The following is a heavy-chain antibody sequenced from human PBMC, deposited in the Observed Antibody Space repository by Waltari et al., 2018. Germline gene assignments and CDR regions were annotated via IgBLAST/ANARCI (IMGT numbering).Heavy chain of an antibody. CDR2: ISWYGGST. CDR1: GFTFDDYA. D-gene: IGHD6-13*01. J-gene: IGHJ4*02. Sequence: EVQLVESGGVVVQPGGSLRLSCAASGFTFDDYAMHWVRQAPGKGLEWVSLISWYGGSTYYADSVKGRFTISRDNSKNALYLQMNSLRAEDTALYYCAKGRSSSLIDYWGQGTLVTVSS. CDR3: AKGRSSSLIDY. V-gene: IGHV3-43D*04.